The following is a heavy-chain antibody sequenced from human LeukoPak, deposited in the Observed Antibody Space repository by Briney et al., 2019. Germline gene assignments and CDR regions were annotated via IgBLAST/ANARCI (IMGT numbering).Heavy chain of an antibody. CDR3: ARGERGNYYMDV. V-gene: IGHV4-34*01. CDR2: INHSGST. J-gene: IGHJ6*03. CDR1: GGSFSGYY. D-gene: IGHD1-26*01. Sequence: PSETLSLTRAVYGGSFSGYYWSWIRQPPGKGLEWIGEINHSGSTNYNPSLKSRVTISVDTPKNQFSLKLSSLTAADTAVYYCARGERGNYYMDVGGKGTTVTVSS.